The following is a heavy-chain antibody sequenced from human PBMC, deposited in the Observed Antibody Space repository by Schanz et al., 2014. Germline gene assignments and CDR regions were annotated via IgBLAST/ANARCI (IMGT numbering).Heavy chain of an antibody. J-gene: IGHJ5*02. Sequence: QVQLVQSGADVKKPGSSVRVSCKASGGTFSRLTFSWVRQAPGQGLEWMGWINPNSGTTNYAQKFQGWVTMTRDTSISTAYMELSRLKSDDTAVYYCARGRGCTGGSCYSWFDLWGQGTLVTVAS. CDR1: GGTFSRLT. CDR2: INPNSGTT. D-gene: IGHD2-15*01. V-gene: IGHV1-2*04. CDR3: ARGRGCTGGSCYSWFDL.